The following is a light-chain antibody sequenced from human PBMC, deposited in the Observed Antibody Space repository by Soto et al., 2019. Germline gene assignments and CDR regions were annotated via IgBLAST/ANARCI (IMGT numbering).Light chain of an antibody. Sequence: QSALTQPASVSGSPGQSITISCTGTSSDVGGYNSVSWYQHHPAKAPKLMLYDVTTRPSGVANRFSGSKSGNTASLTISGLQAEDEADYYCSAYTSSSTPYVVFGGGTKLTVL. CDR1: SSDVGGYNS. J-gene: IGLJ2*01. CDR2: DVT. CDR3: SAYTSSSTPYVV. V-gene: IGLV2-14*03.